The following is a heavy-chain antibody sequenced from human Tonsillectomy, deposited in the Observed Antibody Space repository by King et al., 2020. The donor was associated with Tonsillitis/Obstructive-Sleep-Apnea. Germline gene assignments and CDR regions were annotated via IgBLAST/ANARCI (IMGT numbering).Heavy chain of an antibody. J-gene: IGHJ4*02. CDR2: IKPDGSEK. V-gene: IGHV3-7*02. CDR3: AILSGSTRYFDY. D-gene: IGHD1-7*01. CDR1: GFPFSGYW. Sequence: VQLVESGGGLVQPGGSLRLSCAASGFPFSGYWMSWVRQAPGTGLQWVALIKPDGSEKYYVDSLKGRFTISRDNAKNELYLQMSSLRAEDTAVYYCAILSGSTRYFDYWGQGTLATDSS.